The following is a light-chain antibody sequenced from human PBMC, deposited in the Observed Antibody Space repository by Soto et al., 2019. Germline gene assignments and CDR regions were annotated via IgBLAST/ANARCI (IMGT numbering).Light chain of an antibody. CDR1: RSDIGGYNY. Sequence: QSVLTQPASVSGSPGQSITMSCIGTRSDIGGYNYVSWHQQHPGKAPKLMIYDAYERPLGVSNRFSGSKSGNTASLTISGLQNEDEADYYCSSYTDDRSYVFGRGTKV. J-gene: IGLJ1*01. CDR2: DAY. CDR3: SSYTDDRSYV. V-gene: IGLV2-14*03.